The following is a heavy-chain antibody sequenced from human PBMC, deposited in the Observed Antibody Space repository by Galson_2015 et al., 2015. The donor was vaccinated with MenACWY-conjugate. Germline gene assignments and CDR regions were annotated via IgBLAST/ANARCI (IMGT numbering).Heavy chain of an antibody. CDR1: GLSLSSHAEL. V-gene: IGHV2-5*01. CDR3: AYRTHVTSVDF. Sequence: PALVKPTQTLTLTCTFSGLSLSSHAELVGWVRQPPGKAPEWLAFVYWNDDKRYSPSLRSRLPITKDTSRNQVVLTMTNMDPADTSIFYCAYRTHVTSVDFWGQGTLVTVSS. D-gene: IGHD2-21*02. J-gene: IGHJ4*02. CDR2: VYWNDDK.